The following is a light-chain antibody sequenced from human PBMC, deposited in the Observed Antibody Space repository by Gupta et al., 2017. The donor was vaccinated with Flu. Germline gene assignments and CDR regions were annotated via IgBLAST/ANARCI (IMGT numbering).Light chain of an antibody. J-gene: IGKJ5*01. CDR1: QSLLYSNGYNY. CDR2: LGS. Sequence: ISCRSSQSLLYSNGYNYLDWYLQKPGQSPQLLIYLGSNRASGVPERFSGSGSGTDFTLKISRVGAGDVGVYYCMQALQKEVTFGQGTRLEIK. CDR3: MQALQKEVT. V-gene: IGKV2-28*01.